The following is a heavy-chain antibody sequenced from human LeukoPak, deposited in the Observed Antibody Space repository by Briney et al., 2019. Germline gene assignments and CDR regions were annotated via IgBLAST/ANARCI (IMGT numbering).Heavy chain of an antibody. D-gene: IGHD1-1*01. CDR1: GFTFSNYA. V-gene: IGHV3-23*01. Sequence: GGSLRLSCAASGFTFSNYAMRWVRQAPGKGLECVSVISESGGYTSYADSVKGRFTISRGTSNNTLYLEMNSLRADDTAVYYCAEAVWNGRPSYYFDYWGQGTLVTVSS. CDR3: AEAVWNGRPSYYFDY. CDR2: ISESGGYT. J-gene: IGHJ4*02.